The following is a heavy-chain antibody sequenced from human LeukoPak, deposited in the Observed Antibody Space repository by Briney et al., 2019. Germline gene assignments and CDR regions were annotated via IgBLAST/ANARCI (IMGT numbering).Heavy chain of an antibody. J-gene: IGHJ6*02. D-gene: IGHD3-3*01. CDR3: ARDERRTYDFWSGSYQREYYSSGMDV. CDR1: GGSVSSANYY. V-gene: IGHV4-61*01. Sequence: SETLSLTCTVSGGSVSSANYYWSWIRQPPGKGLEWIGYIYYSGTTNYNPSLKSRVTISVDTSKNQFSLKLSSVTAADTAVYYCARDERRTYDFWSGSYQREYYSSGMDVWGQGTTVTVSS. CDR2: IYYSGTT.